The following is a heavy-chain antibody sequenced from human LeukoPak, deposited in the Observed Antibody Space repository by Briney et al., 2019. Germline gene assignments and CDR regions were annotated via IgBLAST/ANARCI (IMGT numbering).Heavy chain of an antibody. J-gene: IGHJ4*02. Sequence: ASVKVSCKASGGTFSSYAISWVRQAPGQGLEWMGGIIPIFGTANYAQKFQGRVTITTDESTSTAYMELSSLRSEDTAVYYCARTESRDSSGYYSYYFDYWGQGTLVTVSS. CDR3: ARTESRDSSGYYSYYFDY. V-gene: IGHV1-69*05. CDR2: IIPIFGTA. CDR1: GGTFSSYA. D-gene: IGHD3-22*01.